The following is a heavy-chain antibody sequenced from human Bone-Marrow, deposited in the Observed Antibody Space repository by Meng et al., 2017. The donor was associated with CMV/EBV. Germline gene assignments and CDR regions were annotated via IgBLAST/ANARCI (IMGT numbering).Heavy chain of an antibody. D-gene: IGHD1-7*01. CDR3: ARSELELVVGWFDP. CDR2: IIPILGIA. CDR1: GGTFSSYT. Sequence: SVKVSCKASGGTFSSYTISWVRQAPGQGLEWMGRIIPILGIANYAQKFQGRVTITADKSTSTAYMELSSLRSEDTAVYYCARSELELVVGWFDPWGQGNLVTVSS. J-gene: IGHJ5*02. V-gene: IGHV1-69*02.